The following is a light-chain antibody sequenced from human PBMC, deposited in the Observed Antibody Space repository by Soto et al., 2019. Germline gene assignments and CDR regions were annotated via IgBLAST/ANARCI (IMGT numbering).Light chain of an antibody. CDR3: SSYTSSSTPVL. J-gene: IGLJ2*01. V-gene: IGLV2-18*02. CDR2: EVS. CDR1: SSDVGNYNR. Sequence: QSVLTQPPSVSGSSGQSVTISCTGTSSDVGNYNRVSWYQQPPGTAPKLIIYEVSHRPSGVPDRFSGSKSGNTASLTISGLQAEDEADYYCSSYTSSSTPVLFGGGTKLTVL.